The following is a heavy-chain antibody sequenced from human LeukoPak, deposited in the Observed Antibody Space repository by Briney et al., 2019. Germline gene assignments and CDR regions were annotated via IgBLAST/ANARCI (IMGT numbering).Heavy chain of an antibody. D-gene: IGHD5-18*01. V-gene: IGHV3-30-3*01. CDR1: GFTFSSYA. Sequence: GGSLRLSCAASGFTFSSYAMHWVRQAPGKGLEWVAVISYDGSNKYYADSVKGRFTISRDNSKNTLYPLMNSLRAEDTAVYYCARASKAGYTAMVPLDYRGQGTLVTVSS. CDR2: ISYDGSNK. J-gene: IGHJ4*02. CDR3: ARASKAGYTAMVPLDY.